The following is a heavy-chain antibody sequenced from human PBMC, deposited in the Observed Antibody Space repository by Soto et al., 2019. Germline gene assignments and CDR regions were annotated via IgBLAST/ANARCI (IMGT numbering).Heavy chain of an antibody. CDR1: GFTFNSLS. CDR3: AREPYGDSQYFAY. D-gene: IGHD2-21*02. J-gene: IGHJ4*02. CDR2: VSFDGKVT. Sequence: QVQLVESGGDMVQAGTSLRLSCTGSGFTFNSLSLHWVRQGPDKGLEWVAVVSFDGKVTYYADSVKGRFTVSRDNSKNTIYLQPTSLRAQGTAVYYCAREPYGDSQYFAYWGQGTPVTVSS. V-gene: IGHV3-30*04.